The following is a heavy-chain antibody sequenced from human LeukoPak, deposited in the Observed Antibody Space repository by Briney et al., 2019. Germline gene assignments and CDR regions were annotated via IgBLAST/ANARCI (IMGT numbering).Heavy chain of an antibody. CDR2: ISYSGST. V-gene: IGHV4-39*07. Sequence: SETLSLTCTVSGASISSSSYYWGWIRQPPGKGLEWIGTISYSGSTYYNPSLKSRVTISVDTSKNQFSLKLSSVTAADTAVYYCARGHSIEPYYYYYYMDVWGKGTTVTVSS. CDR1: GASISSSSYY. CDR3: ARGHSIEPYYYYYYMDV. D-gene: IGHD4-11*01. J-gene: IGHJ6*03.